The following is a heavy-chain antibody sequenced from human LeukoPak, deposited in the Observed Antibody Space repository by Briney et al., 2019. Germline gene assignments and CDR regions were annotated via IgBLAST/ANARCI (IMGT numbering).Heavy chain of an antibody. D-gene: IGHD3-22*01. V-gene: IGHV4-34*01. Sequence: PSGTLSLTCAVYGGSFSGYYWCWIRQPPGKGLEWIGEINHSGSTNYNPSLKSRVTISVDTSKNQFSLKLSSVTAADTAVYYCARLRRVYDSSGYYSSHFDYWGQGTLVTVSS. CDR1: GGSFSGYY. CDR2: INHSGST. CDR3: ARLRRVYDSSGYYSSHFDY. J-gene: IGHJ4*02.